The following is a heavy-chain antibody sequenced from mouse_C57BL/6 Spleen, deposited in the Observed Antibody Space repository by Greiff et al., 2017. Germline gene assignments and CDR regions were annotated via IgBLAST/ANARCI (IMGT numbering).Heavy chain of an antibody. D-gene: IGHD4-1*01. CDR2: IYPSDSET. J-gene: IGHJ2*01. CDR1: GYTFTSYW. V-gene: IGHV1-61*01. CDR3: ARSWELGRFDY. Sequence: VQLQQPGAELVRPGSSVKLSCKASGYTFTSYWMDWVKQRPGQGLEWIGNIYPSDSETHYNQKFKDKATLTVDKSSSTAYMQLSSLTSEDSAVYYCARSWELGRFDYWGQGTTLTVSS.